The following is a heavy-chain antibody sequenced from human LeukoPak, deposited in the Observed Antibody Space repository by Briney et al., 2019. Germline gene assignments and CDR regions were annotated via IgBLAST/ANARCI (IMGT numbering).Heavy chain of an antibody. D-gene: IGHD5-12*01. CDR1: GYTFTSYD. CDR2: MNPNSGNT. Sequence: ASVKVSCKASGYTFTSYDINWVRQATGQGLEWMGWMNPNSGNTGYAQKFQGRVTITRSTSISTAYMELSSLRSEDTAVYYCARRDRVARYFDYWGQGTLVTVSS. V-gene: IGHV1-8*03. J-gene: IGHJ4*02. CDR3: ARRDRVARYFDY.